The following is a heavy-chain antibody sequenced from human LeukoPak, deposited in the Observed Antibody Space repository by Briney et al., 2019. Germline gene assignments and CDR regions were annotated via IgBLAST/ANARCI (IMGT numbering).Heavy chain of an antibody. J-gene: IGHJ4*02. CDR3: AIPRSYCGGDRLTDYFDY. CDR2: INTNTGNP. V-gene: IGHV7-4-1*02. Sequence: ASVKVSCKASGYTFTSYDINWVRQATGQGLEWMGWINTNTGNPTYAQGFTGRFVFSLDTSVSTAYLQISSLKAEDTAVYYCAIPRSYCGGDRLTDYFDYWGQGTLVTVSS. D-gene: IGHD2-21*02. CDR1: GYTFTSYD.